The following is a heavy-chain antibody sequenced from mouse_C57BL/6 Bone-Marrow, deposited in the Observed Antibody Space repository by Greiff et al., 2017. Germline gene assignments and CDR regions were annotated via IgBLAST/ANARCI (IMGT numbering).Heavy chain of an antibody. J-gene: IGHJ3*01. CDR3: ARATMVTQFAY. Sequence: QVHVKQSGAELARPGASVKLSCKASGYTFTSYGISWVKQRTGQGLEWIGEIYPRSGNTYYNEKFKGKATLTADKSSSTAYMELRSLTSEDSAVYFCARATMVTQFAYWGQGTLVTVSA. CDR1: GYTFTSYG. D-gene: IGHD2-2*01. CDR2: IYPRSGNT. V-gene: IGHV1-81*01.